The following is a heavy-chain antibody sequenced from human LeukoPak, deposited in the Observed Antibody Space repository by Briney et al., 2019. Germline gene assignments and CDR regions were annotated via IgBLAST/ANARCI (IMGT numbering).Heavy chain of an antibody. CDR3: ARVGVLRGAFDI. J-gene: IGHJ3*02. CDR2: IYYSGST. V-gene: IGHV4-59*01. Sequence: SETLSLTCTVSGGSISSYYWSWIRQPPGKGLEWIGYIYYSGSTNYNPSLKSRVTISVDTSKNQFSLKLSSVTAADTAVYYCARVGVLRGAFDIWGQGTMVAVSS. CDR1: GGSISSYY. D-gene: IGHD2/OR15-2a*01.